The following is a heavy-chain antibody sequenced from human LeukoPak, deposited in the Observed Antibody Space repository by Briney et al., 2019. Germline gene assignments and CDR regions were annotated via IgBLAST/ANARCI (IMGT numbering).Heavy chain of an antibody. D-gene: IGHD6-19*01. CDR3: ARDTREQWLVRKGYFDY. CDR2: IYHSGST. CDR1: GGSINNYY. V-gene: IGHV4-4*07. J-gene: IGHJ4*02. Sequence: SETLSLTCTVSGGSINNYYWSWIRQPAGKGLEWIGSIYHSGSTYYNPSLKSRVTISVDTSKNQFSLKLSSVTAADTAVYYCARDTREQWLVRKGYFDYWGQGTLVTVSS.